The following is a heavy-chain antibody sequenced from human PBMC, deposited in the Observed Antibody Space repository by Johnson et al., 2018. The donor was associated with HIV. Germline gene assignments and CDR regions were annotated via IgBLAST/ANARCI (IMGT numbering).Heavy chain of an antibody. J-gene: IGHJ3*02. V-gene: IGHV3-66*02. D-gene: IGHD3-22*01. Sequence: VQLVESGGGVVRPGGSLRLSCAASGFTFDDYGMSWVRQAPGKGLEWVSVIYSGGSTYYADSVKGRFTISRDNSKNTLYRQMNSLRAEDTAVYYCARSVGYYDSSGYYYVDAFDNWGQGTMVTVSS. CDR1: GFTFDDYG. CDR2: IYSGGST. CDR3: ARSVGYYDSSGYYYVDAFDN.